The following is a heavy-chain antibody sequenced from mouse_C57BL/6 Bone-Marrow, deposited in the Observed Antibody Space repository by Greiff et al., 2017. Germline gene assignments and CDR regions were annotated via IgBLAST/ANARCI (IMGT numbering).Heavy chain of an antibody. D-gene: IGHD1-1*01. CDR3: APIYYYGSRYFDV. Sequence: VQLQQSGPELVKPGASVKISCKASGYTFTDYYMNWVKQSHGKSLEWIGDINPNHGGTSYNQKFKGKATLTVAKSSSTAYMELRSLTSEDSAVYYCAPIYYYGSRYFDVWGTGTTVTVSS. CDR1: GYTFTDYY. CDR2: INPNHGGT. V-gene: IGHV1-26*01. J-gene: IGHJ1*03.